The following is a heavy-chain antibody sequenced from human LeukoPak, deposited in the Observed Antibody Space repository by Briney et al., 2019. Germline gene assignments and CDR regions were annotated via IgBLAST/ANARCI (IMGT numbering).Heavy chain of an antibody. CDR3: ARANHYYDSSGYYCTHDAFDI. D-gene: IGHD3-22*01. J-gene: IGHJ3*02. CDR1: GFTFSSYW. Sequence: PGGSLRLSRAASGFTFSSYWMSWVRQAPGKGLEWVANIKQDGSEKYYVDSVKGRFTISRDNAKNSLYLQMNSLRAEDTAVYYCARANHYYDSSGYYCTHDAFDIWGQGTMVTVSS. CDR2: IKQDGSEK. V-gene: IGHV3-7*01.